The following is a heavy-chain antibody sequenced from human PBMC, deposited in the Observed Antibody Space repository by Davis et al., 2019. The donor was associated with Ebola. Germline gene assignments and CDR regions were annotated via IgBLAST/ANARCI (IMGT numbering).Heavy chain of an antibody. V-gene: IGHV1-69*04. Sequence: SVKVSCKASGGTFSSYAISWVRQAPGQGLEWMGRIIPILGIANYAQKFQGRVTITADKSTSTAYMELSSLRSEDTAVYYCARDRACSSTSCSSGYYYYYGMDVWGQGTTVTVSS. J-gene: IGHJ6*02. D-gene: IGHD2-2*01. CDR2: IIPILGIA. CDR3: ARDRACSSTSCSSGYYYYYGMDV. CDR1: GGTFSSYA.